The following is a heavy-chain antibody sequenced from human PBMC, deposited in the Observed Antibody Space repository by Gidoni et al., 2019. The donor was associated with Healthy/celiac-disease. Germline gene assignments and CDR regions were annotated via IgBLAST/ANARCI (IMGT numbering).Heavy chain of an antibody. J-gene: IGHJ6*02. Sequence: EVQLVPSGAEVKKPGESLKISSKDSGYSFTSYWIGWVRQMPGKGLEWMGIIYPGDSDTRYSPSFQGQVTISADKSISTAYLQWSSLKASDTAMYYCARHNHPQNSQGYSNYYYYGMDVWGQGTTVTVSS. CDR3: ARHNHPQNSQGYSNYYYYGMDV. CDR1: GYSFTSYW. V-gene: IGHV5-51*01. D-gene: IGHD4-4*01. CDR2: IYPGDSDT.